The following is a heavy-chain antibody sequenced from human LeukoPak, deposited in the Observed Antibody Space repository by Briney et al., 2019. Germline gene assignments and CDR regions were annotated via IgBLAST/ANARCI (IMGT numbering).Heavy chain of an antibody. CDR2: ISSSGSTI. J-gene: IGHJ6*04. V-gene: IGHV3-48*03. D-gene: IGHD3-10*02. CDR1: GFTFSSYD. Sequence: PGGSLRLSCAASGFTFSSYDMTWVRQAPGKGLEWVSYISSSGSTIYYADSVKGRFTISRDNAKDSLYLQMNSLRAEDTAVYYCAELGITMIGGVWGKGTTVTISS. CDR3: AELGITMIGGV.